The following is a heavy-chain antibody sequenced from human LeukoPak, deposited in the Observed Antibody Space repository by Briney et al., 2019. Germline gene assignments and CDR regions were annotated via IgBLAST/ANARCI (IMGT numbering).Heavy chain of an antibody. D-gene: IGHD5-18*01. J-gene: IGHJ3*02. CDR2: INPSGGST. CDR3: ARDGISRYGAFDI. V-gene: IGHV1-46*01. CDR1: GYPFTAYY. Sequence: ASVKVSCKAFGYPFTAYYMYWVRQAPGQGHEWMGIINPSGGSTSYAQKFQGRVTMTRDMSTNTVYMELSSLRSDDTAVYYCARDGISRYGAFDIWGHGTMITVSS.